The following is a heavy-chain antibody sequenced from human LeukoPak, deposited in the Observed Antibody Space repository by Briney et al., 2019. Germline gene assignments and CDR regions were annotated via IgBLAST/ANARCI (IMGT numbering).Heavy chain of an antibody. CDR2: IYYSGST. D-gene: IGHD4-17*01. CDR1: GGSISSSSYY. V-gene: IGHV4-39*07. J-gene: IGHJ4*02. CDR3: ARRSTVTDIDY. Sequence: PSETLSLTCTVSGGSISSSSYYWGWIRQPPGKGLEWIGSIYYSGSTYYNPSLKSRVTISVDTSKNQFSLKLSSVTAADTAVYYCARRSTVTDIDYWGQGTLVTVSS.